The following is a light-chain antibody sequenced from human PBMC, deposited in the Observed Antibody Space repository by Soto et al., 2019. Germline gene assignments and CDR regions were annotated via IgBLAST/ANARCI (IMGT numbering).Light chain of an antibody. J-gene: IGLJ3*02. CDR1: SGSVSTSYY. CDR2: STN. CDR3: VLYMSCGNWV. V-gene: IGLV8-61*01. Sequence: QTVVTQEPSFSVSPGRTVTLTCGLSSGSVSTSYYPSWYQQTPGQAPRTLIYSTNIRSSGVPDRFSGSILGNKAALTITGAQADDESDYYGVLYMSCGNWVFGGVTKLTVL.